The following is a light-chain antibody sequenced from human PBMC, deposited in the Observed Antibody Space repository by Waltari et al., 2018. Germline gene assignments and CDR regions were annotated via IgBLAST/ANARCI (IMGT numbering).Light chain of an antibody. J-gene: IGKJ1*01. Sequence: DIQMTQSPSTLSASVGDRVTITCRASQSISSWLAWYQQKPGKAPKLWIYKASRLESGVPSRFSGSGSGTEFTLTISSLQPDDFATYYCQQYDSYSGTFGQGTQVEIK. CDR2: KAS. CDR3: QQYDSYSGT. V-gene: IGKV1-5*03. CDR1: QSISSW.